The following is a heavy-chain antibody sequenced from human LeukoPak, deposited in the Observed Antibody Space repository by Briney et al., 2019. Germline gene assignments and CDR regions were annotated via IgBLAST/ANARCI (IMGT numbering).Heavy chain of an antibody. J-gene: IGHJ3*02. V-gene: IGHV3-30*04. CDR1: GFTFSSYA. Sequence: GGSLRLSCAASGFTFSSYAMHWVRQAPGKGLEWVAVISYDGSNKYYADSVKGRFTISRDNSKNTLYLQMNSLRAEDTAVYYCARGGTPAFGIWGQGTMVTVSS. CDR2: ISYDGSNK. CDR3: ARGGTPAFGI.